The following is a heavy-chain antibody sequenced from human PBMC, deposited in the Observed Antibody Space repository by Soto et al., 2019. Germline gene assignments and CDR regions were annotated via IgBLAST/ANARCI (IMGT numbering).Heavy chain of an antibody. CDR1: GGSISSYY. CDR3: ARDYCGGDCYPDY. J-gene: IGHJ4*02. D-gene: IGHD2-21*02. CDR2: IYYSGST. Sequence: QVQLQESGPGLVKPSETLSLTCTVSGGSISSYYWSWIRQPPGKGLEWIGYIYYSGSTNYNPSLKSRVTISVDTSKNQFSLKLSSVTAADTAVYYCARDYCGGDCYPDYWGQGTLVTVSS. V-gene: IGHV4-59*01.